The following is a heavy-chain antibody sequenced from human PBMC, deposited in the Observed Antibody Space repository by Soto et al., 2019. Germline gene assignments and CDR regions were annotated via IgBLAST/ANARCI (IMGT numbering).Heavy chain of an antibody. Sequence: PSETLSLTCTVSGGSISSGGYYWSWIRQHPGKGLEWIGYIYYSGSTYYNPSLKSRVTISVDTSKNQFSLKLSSVTAADTAVYYCARVFSVRCGGSCVGGGFDYWGQGTLVTVSS. V-gene: IGHV4-31*03. J-gene: IGHJ4*02. CDR3: ARVFSVRCGGSCVGGGFDY. CDR2: IYYSGST. CDR1: GGSISSGGYY. D-gene: IGHD2-15*01.